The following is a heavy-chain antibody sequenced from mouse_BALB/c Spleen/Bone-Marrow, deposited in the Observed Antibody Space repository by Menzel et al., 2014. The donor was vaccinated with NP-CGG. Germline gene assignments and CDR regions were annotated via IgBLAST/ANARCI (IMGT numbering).Heavy chain of an antibody. CDR2: INPNYDST. Sequence: EVQLQQSGAELVKPGASVKISCKASGYTFTDYDMDWVKQSHGKSLEWIGDINPNYDSTSYNQKFKGKATLTVDKSSSTAYMELPSLTSEDTAVYYCARLLLLRSGYYFDYWGEGATLAVSS. V-gene: IGHV1-18*01. CDR1: GYTFTDYD. D-gene: IGHD2-2*01. CDR3: ARLLLLRSGYYFDY. J-gene: IGHJ2*01.